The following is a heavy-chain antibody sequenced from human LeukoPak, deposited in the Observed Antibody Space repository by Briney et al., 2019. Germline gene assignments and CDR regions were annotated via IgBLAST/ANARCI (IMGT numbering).Heavy chain of an antibody. CDR3: VKDNYYGSGSYGYQFDP. J-gene: IGHJ5*02. Sequence: PGGSLRLPCSASGFTFSSYAMHWVRQAPGKGLEYVSAISSNGGSTYYADSVKGRFTISRDNSKNTLYLQMSSLRAEDTAVYYCVKDNYYGSGSYGYQFDPWGQGTLVTVSS. V-gene: IGHV3-64D*06. D-gene: IGHD3-10*01. CDR1: GFTFSSYA. CDR2: ISSNGGST.